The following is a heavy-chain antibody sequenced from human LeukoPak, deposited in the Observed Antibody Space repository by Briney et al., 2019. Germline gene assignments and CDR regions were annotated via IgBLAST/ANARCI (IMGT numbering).Heavy chain of an antibody. CDR2: IKPDGSEK. J-gene: IGHJ4*02. V-gene: IGHV3-7*01. Sequence: PGGSLRLSCTASGFTFGDYAMTWVRQAPGKGLEWVASIKPDGSEKYYLDSVKGRFTISRDNARDSLYLQMNSLRDDDTSVYFCARDASALYWGRGTLVTVSS. CDR3: ARDASALY. CDR1: GFTFGDYA. D-gene: IGHD6-19*01.